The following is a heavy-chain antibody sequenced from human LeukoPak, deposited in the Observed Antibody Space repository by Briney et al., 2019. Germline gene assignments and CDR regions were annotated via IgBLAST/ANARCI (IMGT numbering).Heavy chain of an antibody. Sequence: GGSLRLSCAASGFTFSVAAMTWVRQAPGKGLEWVSLIGASGESTYYADSVKGRFTISRDNSKNTLSLQMNSLRAEDTAVYYCARAYCGGDCYSFFDYWGQGTLVTVSS. V-gene: IGHV3-23*01. J-gene: IGHJ4*02. CDR1: GFTFSVAA. CDR2: IGASGEST. CDR3: ARAYCGGDCYSFFDY. D-gene: IGHD2-21*02.